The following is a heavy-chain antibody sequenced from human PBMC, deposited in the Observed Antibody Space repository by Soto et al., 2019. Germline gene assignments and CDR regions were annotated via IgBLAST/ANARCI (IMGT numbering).Heavy chain of an antibody. CDR3: VRSKGGYSYGTPFDY. D-gene: IGHD5-18*01. CDR1: GFTFDDYA. Sequence: EVQLEESGGALVQPGRSLRLSCAASGFTFDDYAMHWVRQVLGKGLEWVSSIRWNSGNIGYSDSVKGRFTTSRGNAKNSLYLQMNSLRPEDTPLYYCVRSKGGYSYGTPFDYWGQGTLVTVSS. J-gene: IGHJ4*02. V-gene: IGHV3-9*01. CDR2: IRWNSGNI.